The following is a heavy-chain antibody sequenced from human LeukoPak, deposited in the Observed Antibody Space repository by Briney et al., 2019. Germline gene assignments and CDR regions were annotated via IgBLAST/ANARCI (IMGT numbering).Heavy chain of an antibody. J-gene: IGHJ4*02. CDR1: GFTFSSYG. Sequence: GGSLRLSCAASGFTFSSYGMSWVRQAPGKGLQWVANIKQDGSEKYYVDSAKGRFTISRDKAKNSLYLQMNSLRAEDTAAYYCARDGDTSGYSDWGQGTLVTVSS. CDR2: IKQDGSEK. D-gene: IGHD3-22*01. CDR3: ARDGDTSGYSD. V-gene: IGHV3-7*01.